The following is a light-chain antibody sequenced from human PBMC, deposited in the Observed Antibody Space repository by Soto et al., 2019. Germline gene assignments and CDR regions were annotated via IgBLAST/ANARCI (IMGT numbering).Light chain of an antibody. CDR3: AAWDDSLNGPV. CDR1: NSNIGNNA. V-gene: IGLV1-36*01. CDR2: YDD. Sequence: QSVLTQPPSVSGAHRQRVTISCSGSNSNIGNNAVNWYQQLPGKAPKLLIYYDDLLPSGVSDRFSGSKSGTSASLAISGLQSEDEAGYYCAAWDDSLNGPVFGGGTKLTVL. J-gene: IGLJ2*01.